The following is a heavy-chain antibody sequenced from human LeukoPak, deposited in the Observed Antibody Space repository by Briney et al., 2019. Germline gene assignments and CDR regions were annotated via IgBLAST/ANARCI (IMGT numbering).Heavy chain of an antibody. CDR1: GGTFSSYA. D-gene: IGHD6-19*01. V-gene: IGHV7-4-1*02. Sequence: ASVKVSCKASGGTFSSYAISWVRQAPGQGLEWMGWINTNTGNPTYTQGFTGRFVFSLDTSVSTAYLQISSLKAEDTAVYYCARVPIAVAGAGGSLNYWGQGTLVTVSS. J-gene: IGHJ4*02. CDR3: ARVPIAVAGAGGSLNY. CDR2: INTNTGNP.